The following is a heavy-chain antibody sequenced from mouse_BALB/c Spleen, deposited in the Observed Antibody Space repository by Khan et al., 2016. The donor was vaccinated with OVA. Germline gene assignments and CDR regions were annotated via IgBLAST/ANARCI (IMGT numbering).Heavy chain of an antibody. D-gene: IGHD2-14*01. CDR1: GDSITSGY. V-gene: IGHV3-8*02. J-gene: IGHJ3*01. CDR3: ARSTYRYAFAY. Sequence: VQLQESGPSLVKPSQTLSLTCSVSGDSITSGYWRWIRQFPGNKLEYMGYMIYTGYTDYNPSLNSRIAITRHTSKNQSYLQLNSVTSENTATSYCARSTYRYAFAYWGQGTLVTVSA. CDR2: MIYTGYT.